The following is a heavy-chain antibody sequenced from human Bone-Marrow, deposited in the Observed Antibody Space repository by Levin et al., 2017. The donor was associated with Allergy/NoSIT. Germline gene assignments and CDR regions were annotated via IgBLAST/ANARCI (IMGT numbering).Heavy chain of an antibody. V-gene: IGHV3-30*04. D-gene: IGHD3-10*01. Sequence: GGSLRLSCAASGFTFSSYAMHWVRQAPGKGLEWVAVISYDGSNKYYADSVKGRFTISRDNSKNTLYLQMNSLRAEDTAVYYWRGGVTMVRGVIDRVFDPWGQGTLVTVSS. CDR3: RGGVTMVRGVIDRVFDP. J-gene: IGHJ5*02. CDR2: ISYDGSNK. CDR1: GFTFSSYA.